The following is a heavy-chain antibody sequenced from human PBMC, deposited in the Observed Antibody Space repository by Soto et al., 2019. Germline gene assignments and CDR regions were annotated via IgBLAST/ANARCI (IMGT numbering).Heavy chain of an antibody. D-gene: IGHD2-2*01. CDR1: GGSISSGGYY. CDR3: ARGYLGSGYQLAKDAFDI. J-gene: IGHJ3*02. V-gene: IGHV4-31*03. CDR2: IYYSGST. Sequence: QVQLQESGPGLVKPSQTLSLTCTVSGGSISSGGYYWSWIRQHPGKGLEWIGYIYYSGSTYYNPSLKSRVTISVDTSKNQFSLKLSSVTAADTAVYYCARGYLGSGYQLAKDAFDIWGQGTMVTVSS.